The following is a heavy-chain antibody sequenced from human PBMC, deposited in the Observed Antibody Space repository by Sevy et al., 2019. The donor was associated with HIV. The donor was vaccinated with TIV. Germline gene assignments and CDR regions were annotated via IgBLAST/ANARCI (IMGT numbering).Heavy chain of an antibody. CDR3: ARGGITMIVSYFDY. D-gene: IGHD3-22*01. Sequence: GGSLRLSCAASGFTVSSNYRSWVRQAPGKGLEWVSVIYSGGSTYYADSVKGRFTISRDNSKNTLYLQMNSLRAEDTAVYYCARGGITMIVSYFDYWGQGTLVTVSS. V-gene: IGHV3-66*01. CDR2: IYSGGST. CDR1: GFTVSSNY. J-gene: IGHJ4*02.